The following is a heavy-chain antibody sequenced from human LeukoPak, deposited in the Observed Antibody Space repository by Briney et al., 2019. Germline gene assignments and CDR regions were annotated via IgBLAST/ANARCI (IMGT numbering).Heavy chain of an antibody. Sequence: GGSLRLSCAASGLTFSNAWMSWVRQAPGKGLEWVGRIKSKSDRGTIDYAAPVKGRFTISRDDSKNTLYLQMNSLKTEDTAVYYCDTDYGLAKNSGSYFFVDYFDYWGQGTLVTVSS. CDR1: GLTFSNAW. J-gene: IGHJ4*02. V-gene: IGHV3-15*01. D-gene: IGHD1-26*01. CDR2: IKSKSDRGTI. CDR3: DTDYGLAKNSGSYFFVDYFDY.